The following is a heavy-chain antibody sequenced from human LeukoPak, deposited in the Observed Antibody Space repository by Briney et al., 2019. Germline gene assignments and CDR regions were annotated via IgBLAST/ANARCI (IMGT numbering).Heavy chain of an antibody. V-gene: IGHV4-59*08. D-gene: IGHD4-11*01. J-gene: IGHJ4*02. CDR2: IYYSGST. CDR3: ASLRERSYYARGFDY. Sequence: SETLSLTCTVSGGSISSYYWGWIRQPPGKGLEWIGYIYYSGSTYYNPSLKSRVTISVDTSKNQFSLKLSSVTAADTAVYYCASLRERSYYARGFDYWGQGTLVTVSS. CDR1: GGSISSYY.